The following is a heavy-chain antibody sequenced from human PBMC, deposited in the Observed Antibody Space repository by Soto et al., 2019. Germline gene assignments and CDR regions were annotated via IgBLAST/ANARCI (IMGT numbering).Heavy chain of an antibody. CDR2: IYESGST. Sequence: SETLSLTCTVSGDSIRNDFWSWVRQPPGKRLEWIGYIYESGSTYYNPSLRSRDSMSVDTSKNQFSLRLGSVTAADTAVYYCARVDYDDHYFDYWGQGTLVTVS. CDR3: ARVDYDDHYFDY. D-gene: IGHD4-17*01. V-gene: IGHV4-59*01. J-gene: IGHJ4*02. CDR1: GDSIRNDF.